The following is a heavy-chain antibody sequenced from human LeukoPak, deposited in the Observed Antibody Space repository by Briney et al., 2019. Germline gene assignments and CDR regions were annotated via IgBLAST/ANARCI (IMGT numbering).Heavy chain of an antibody. V-gene: IGHV3-20*04. Sequence: GGSLRLSCAASGFTFDDYGMSWVRQAPGKGLEWVSGINWNGGSIGYADSVKGRFTISRENAKNSLYLQMNCLRAEDTAVYYCAREVYCSSTSCYTGYFQHWGQGTLVTVSS. CDR3: AREVYCSSTSCYTGYFQH. CDR1: GFTFDDYG. CDR2: INWNGGSI. J-gene: IGHJ1*01. D-gene: IGHD2-2*02.